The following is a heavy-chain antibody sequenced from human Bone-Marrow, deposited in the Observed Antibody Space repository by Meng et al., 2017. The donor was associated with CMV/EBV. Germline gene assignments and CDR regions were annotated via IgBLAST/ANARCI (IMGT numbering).Heavy chain of an antibody. CDR2: ISGSGGST. J-gene: IGHJ4*02. CDR1: GLTFSSYA. Sequence: GGSLRLSCAVSGLTFSSYAMSWVRQAPGKGLEWVSHISGSGGSTYHADSVKGRFTISRDNSKNTLYLQMNSLRGEDTAVYYCAKAIRIGAFDYWGQGTLVTVSS. V-gene: IGHV3-23*01. D-gene: IGHD3-10*01. CDR3: AKAIRIGAFDY.